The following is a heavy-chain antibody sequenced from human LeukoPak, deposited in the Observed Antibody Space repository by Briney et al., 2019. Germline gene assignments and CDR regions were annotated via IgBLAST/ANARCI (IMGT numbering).Heavy chain of an antibody. CDR1: GGSISSTNW. CDR2: IYHSGST. D-gene: IGHD3-10*01. CDR3: AKSNGYGLIDI. J-gene: IGHJ3*02. Sequence: SETLSLTCGVSGGSISSTNWWSWVRQPPGKGLEWIGEIYHSGSTNYNPSLKSRVTISVDKSKNQFSLKLNSVTASDTAVYYCAKSNGYGLIDIWGQGTMVTVSS. V-gene: IGHV4-4*02.